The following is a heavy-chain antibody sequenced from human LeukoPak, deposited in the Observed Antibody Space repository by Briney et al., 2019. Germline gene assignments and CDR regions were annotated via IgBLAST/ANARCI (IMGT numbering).Heavy chain of an antibody. Sequence: SVKVSCKASGGTFSSYAINWVRQAPGQGLEWMGGIIPIFGTANYAQKFQGRVTITADESTSTAYMELSSLRSEDTAVYYCARGREGAGSYGMDVWGQGTTVTVSS. CDR2: IIPIFGTA. D-gene: IGHD1-26*01. V-gene: IGHV1-69*13. J-gene: IGHJ6*02. CDR1: GGTFSSYA. CDR3: ARGREGAGSYGMDV.